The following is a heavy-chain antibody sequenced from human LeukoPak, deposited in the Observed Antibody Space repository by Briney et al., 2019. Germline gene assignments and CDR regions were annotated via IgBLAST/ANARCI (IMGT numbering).Heavy chain of an antibody. CDR3: AIGYCSSTSCYLDY. CDR1: GGTFSSYA. CDR2: IIPIFGTA. V-gene: IGHV1-69*13. J-gene: IGHJ4*02. Sequence: SVKVSCKASGGTFSSYAISWVRQAPGQGHEWMGGIIPIFGTANYAQKFQGRVTITADESTSTAYMELSSLRSEDTAVYYCAIGYCSSTSCYLDYWGQGTLVTVSS. D-gene: IGHD2-2*01.